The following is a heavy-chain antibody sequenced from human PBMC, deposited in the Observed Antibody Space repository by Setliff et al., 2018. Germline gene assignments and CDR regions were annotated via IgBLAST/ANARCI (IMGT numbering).Heavy chain of an antibody. V-gene: IGHV4-38-2*02. J-gene: IGHJ5*02. D-gene: IGHD6-6*01. CDR3: ARWSSTRFDP. CDR1: GYSISSGYY. CDR2: LFQTGTT. Sequence: SETLSLTCTVSGYSISSGYYWGWIRQPPGKGLEWLGSLFQTGTTYYNPSLKSRATMSVDTSKNHFSLNLTSVTAADTAVYYCARWSSTRFDPWGQGTLVTVSS.